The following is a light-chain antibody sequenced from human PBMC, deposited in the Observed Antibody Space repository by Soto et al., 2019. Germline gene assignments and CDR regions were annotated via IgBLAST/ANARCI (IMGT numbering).Light chain of an antibody. CDR3: QQYHHWPPIT. CDR1: QSVRSN. J-gene: IGKJ5*01. V-gene: IGKV3D-15*01. Sequence: EIVLTQSPGTLSLSPWEIATLSCRASQSVRSNFLAWYQQKPGQAPRLLIYDASSRATGIPARFSGSGSGTEFTLIISSLQSEDFAVYYCQQYHHWPPITFGQGTRLEIK. CDR2: DAS.